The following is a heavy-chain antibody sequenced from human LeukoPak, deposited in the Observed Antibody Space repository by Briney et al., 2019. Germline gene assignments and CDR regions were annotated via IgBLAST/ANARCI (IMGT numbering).Heavy chain of an antibody. CDR1: GGSFSGYY. Sequence: PSETLSLTCAVYGGSFSGYYWSWIRQPPGKGLEWIGEINHSGSTNYNPSLKSRVTISVDTSKNQFSLKLSSVTAADTAVYYRARLYLSFFDYWGQGTLVTVSS. D-gene: IGHD2-2*02. CDR2: INHSGST. J-gene: IGHJ4*02. V-gene: IGHV4-34*01. CDR3: ARLYLSFFDY.